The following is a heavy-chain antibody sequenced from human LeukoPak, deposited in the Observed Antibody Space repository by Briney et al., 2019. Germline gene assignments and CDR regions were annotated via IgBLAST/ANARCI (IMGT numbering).Heavy chain of an antibody. CDR2: IYYSGST. V-gene: IGHV4-59*08. D-gene: IGHD6-6*01. J-gene: IGHJ6*02. Sequence: SETLSLTCTVSGGSISSYYWSWIRQPPGKGLEWIGYIYYSGSTNYNPSLKSRVTISVDTSKNQFSLKLSSVTAADTAVYYCASEYSSTSHYGMDVWGQGTTVTVSS. CDR1: GGSISSYY. CDR3: ASEYSSTSHYGMDV.